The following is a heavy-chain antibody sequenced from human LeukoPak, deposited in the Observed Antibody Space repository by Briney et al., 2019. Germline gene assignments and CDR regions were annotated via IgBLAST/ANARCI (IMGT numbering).Heavy chain of an antibody. Sequence: ASVKVSCKASGGTFSNYAINWVRQAPGQGLEWMGRIIPMLDTAQYAQRFQGRVTISADTSTSTAYMELSSLRAEDTAVYYCARGVDSPDYYYYGLDVWGQGTTVTVSS. CDR2: IIPMLDTA. CDR1: GGTFSNYA. D-gene: IGHD2-15*01. V-gene: IGHV1-69*04. CDR3: ARGVDSPDYYYYGLDV. J-gene: IGHJ6*02.